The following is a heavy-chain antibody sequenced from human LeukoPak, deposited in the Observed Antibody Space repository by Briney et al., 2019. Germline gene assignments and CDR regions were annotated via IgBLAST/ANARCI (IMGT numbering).Heavy chain of an antibody. CDR3: ASSEGSGWYY. V-gene: IGHV4-4*07. CDR2: IYTSGST. D-gene: IGHD6-19*01. Sequence: SETLSLTCTVSGYSISSGYYWGWIRQPAGKGLEWIGRIYTSGSTNYNPSLKSRVTMSVDTSKNQFSLKLSSVTAADTAVYYCASSEGSGWYYWGQGTLVTVSS. J-gene: IGHJ4*02. CDR1: GYSISSGYY.